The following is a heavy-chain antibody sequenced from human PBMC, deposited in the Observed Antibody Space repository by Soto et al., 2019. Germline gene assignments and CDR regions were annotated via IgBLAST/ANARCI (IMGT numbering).Heavy chain of an antibody. J-gene: IGHJ5*02. D-gene: IGHD3-16*01. CDR1: GGSISSCGYY. CDR2: IYYSGST. V-gene: IGHV4-31*03. CDR3: ARARRFNWFDP. Sequence: SETLSLTCTVSGGSISSCGYYWSWIRQHPGKGLEWIGYIYYSGSTYYNPSLKSRVTISVDTSKNQFSLKLSSVTAADTAVYYCARARRFNWFDPWGQGTLVTVSS.